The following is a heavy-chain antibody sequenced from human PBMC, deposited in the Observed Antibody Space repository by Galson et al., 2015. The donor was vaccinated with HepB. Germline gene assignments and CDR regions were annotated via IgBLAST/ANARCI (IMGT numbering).Heavy chain of an antibody. Sequence: SLRLSCAASGFNFSSYAMSWVRQAPGKGLEWVSAISGSGGSTYYADSVKGRFTISRDNSKNTLYLQMNSLRAEDTAVYYCAKLGAKRRYYFDYWGQGTLVTVSS. J-gene: IGHJ4*02. V-gene: IGHV3-23*01. CDR3: AKLGAKRRYYFDY. CDR2: ISGSGGST. CDR1: GFNFSSYA.